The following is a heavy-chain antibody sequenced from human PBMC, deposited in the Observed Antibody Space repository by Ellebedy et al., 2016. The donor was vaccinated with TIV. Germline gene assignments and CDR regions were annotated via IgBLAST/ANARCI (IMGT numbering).Heavy chain of an antibody. CDR1: GFIFDEYG. CDR2: INWNSDGS. CDR3: ARWRWQQSEFDH. J-gene: IGHJ4*02. D-gene: IGHD5-24*01. Sequence: GESLKISXEAYGFIFDEYGMGWVRQAPGKGLEWVAGINWNSDGSGYGDSVRGRFTISRDNAKNTLYVQMDNLRAEDTAVYYCARWRWQQSEFDHWGQGTLVTVSS. V-gene: IGHV3-20*04.